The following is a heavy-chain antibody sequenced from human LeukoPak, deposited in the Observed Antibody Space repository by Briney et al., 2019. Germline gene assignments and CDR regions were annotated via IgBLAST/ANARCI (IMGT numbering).Heavy chain of an antibody. CDR3: ASGVGMVRGVTLDY. CDR1: GGTFSSYA. D-gene: IGHD3-10*01. CDR2: IIPIFGTA. J-gene: IGHJ4*02. Sequence: SVKVSCKASGGTFSSYAISWVRQAPGQGLEWMGGIIPIFGTANYAQKFQGRVTITADKSTSTAYMELSSLRSEDTAVYYCASGVGMVRGVTLDYWGQGTLVTVSS. V-gene: IGHV1-69*06.